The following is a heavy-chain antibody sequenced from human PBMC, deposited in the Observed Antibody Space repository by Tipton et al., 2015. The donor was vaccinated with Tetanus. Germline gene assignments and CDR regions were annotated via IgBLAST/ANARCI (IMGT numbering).Heavy chain of an antibody. V-gene: IGHV4-34*01. CDR1: GGSLSRYY. CDR2: VDDSGST. J-gene: IGHJ4*02. D-gene: IGHD6-19*01. CDR3: ARGPSYSGAWYHY. Sequence: TLSLTCAVYGGSLSRYYWTWIRQPPGKGLEWIGEVDDSGSTNYSPSLKSRVTISLDTSKNEFSLTLSSVTAADTAIYYCARGPSYSGAWYHYWGQGAMVTVSP.